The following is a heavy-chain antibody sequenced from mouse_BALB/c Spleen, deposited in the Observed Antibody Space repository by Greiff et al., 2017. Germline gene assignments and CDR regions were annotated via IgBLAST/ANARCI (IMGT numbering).Heavy chain of an antibody. D-gene: IGHD1-1*01. CDR1: GYSITSGYS. CDR3: AGSYYGSRWAMDY. V-gene: IGHV3-1*02. Sequence: DVKLQESGPDLVKPSQSLSLTCTVTGYSITSGYSWHWIRQFPGNKLEWMGYIHYSGSTNYNPSLKSRISITRDTSKNQFFLQLNSVTTEDTATYYCAGSYYGSRWAMDYWGQGTSVTVSS. CDR2: IHYSGST. J-gene: IGHJ4*01.